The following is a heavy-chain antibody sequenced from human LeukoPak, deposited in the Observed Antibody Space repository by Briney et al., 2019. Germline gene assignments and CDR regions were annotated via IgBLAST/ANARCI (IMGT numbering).Heavy chain of an antibody. CDR1: GGSFSAYY. CDR3: ARGGFGYNDAFDI. V-gene: IGHV4-34*01. J-gene: IGHJ3*02. Sequence: SETLSLTCIVYGGSFSAYYWSWIRQPPGKGLEWIAEINHSGGTNYNPSLMSRVAISVDTSKNQFSLKLSSVTAADTAVYYCARGGFGYNDAFDIWGQGTMVTVS. CDR2: INHSGGT. D-gene: IGHD5-24*01.